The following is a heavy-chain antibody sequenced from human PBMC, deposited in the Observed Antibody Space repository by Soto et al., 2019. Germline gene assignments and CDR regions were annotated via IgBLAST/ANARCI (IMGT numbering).Heavy chain of an antibody. CDR3: AQYCGGDCYSPFIDY. CDR2: ISGSGGST. J-gene: IGHJ4*02. CDR1: GFTFSSYA. V-gene: IGHV3-23*01. D-gene: IGHD2-21*02. Sequence: GGSLRLSCAASGFTFSSYAMSWVRQAPGKGLEWVSAISGSGGSTYYADSVKGRFTISRDNSKNTLYLQMNSLRAEDTAVYYCAQYCGGDCYSPFIDYWGQGTLVTISS.